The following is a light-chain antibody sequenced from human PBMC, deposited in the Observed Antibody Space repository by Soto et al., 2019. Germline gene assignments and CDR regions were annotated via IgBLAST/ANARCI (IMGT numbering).Light chain of an antibody. CDR1: QSVSSNY. V-gene: IGKV3-20*01. CDR2: DVS. CDR3: QQYGTSSWT. Sequence: EIVLTQSPGTLSLSLGERATLSCRASQSVSSNYLAWYQQKPGQAPRLLVYDVSRRATGVPDRFSGSGSGTDFPLTISRLEPEDFAVYYCQQYGTSSWTFGQGTKVEIK. J-gene: IGKJ1*01.